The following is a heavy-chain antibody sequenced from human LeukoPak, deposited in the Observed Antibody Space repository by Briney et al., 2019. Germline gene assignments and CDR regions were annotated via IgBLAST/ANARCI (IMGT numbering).Heavy chain of an antibody. J-gene: IGHJ4*02. D-gene: IGHD2-15*01. CDR2: IYYSGST. CDR3: ARPVAVAGSYYFDS. Sequence: PSETLSLTCTVSGGSVSSSSNYWGWIRQPPGKGLEWIGSIYYSGSTYYNPSLKSRVTISIDTSKNQFSLKLSSVSAADTAVYYCARPVAVAGSYYFDSWGQGTLVTVSS. CDR1: GGSVSSSSNY. V-gene: IGHV4-39*01.